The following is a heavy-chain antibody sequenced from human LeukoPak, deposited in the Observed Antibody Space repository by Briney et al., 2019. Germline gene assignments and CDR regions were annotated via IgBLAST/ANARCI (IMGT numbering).Heavy chain of an antibody. Sequence: SVKVSCKASGGTFSSYAISWVRQAPGQGLEWMGGIIPIFGTANYAQKFQGSVTITADESTSTAYMELSSLRSEDTAVYYCASAVTTFAVYAFDIWGQGTMVTVSS. J-gene: IGHJ3*02. CDR1: GGTFSSYA. CDR3: ASAVTTFAVYAFDI. D-gene: IGHD4-17*01. CDR2: IIPIFGTA. V-gene: IGHV1-69*13.